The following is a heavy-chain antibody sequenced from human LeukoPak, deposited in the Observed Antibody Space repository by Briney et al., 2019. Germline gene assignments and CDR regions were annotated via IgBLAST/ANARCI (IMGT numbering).Heavy chain of an antibody. CDR2: IYYSGST. V-gene: IGHV4-59*01. CDR1: GGSISSYY. D-gene: IGHD3-9*01. CDR3: ASGILTSYYSADV. Sequence: SETLSLTCTVSGGSISSYYWSWIRQPPGKGLEWIGYIYYSGSTNYNPSLKSRVTISVDTSKNQFSLKLSSVTAADTAVYYCASGILTSYYSADVWGQGTMVTVSS. J-gene: IGHJ3*01.